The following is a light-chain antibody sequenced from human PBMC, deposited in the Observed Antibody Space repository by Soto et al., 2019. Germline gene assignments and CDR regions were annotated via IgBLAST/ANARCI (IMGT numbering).Light chain of an antibody. CDR1: QSISSW. J-gene: IGKJ1*01. V-gene: IGKV1-5*01. CDR3: QQYNSYVWT. CDR2: DAS. Sequence: DNQMTQSPSTLSASVGDRVTITCRASQSISSWLAWYQQKPGKAPKLLIYDASSLESGVPSRFSGSGSGTEFTLTISSLQPDDFATYYCQQYNSYVWTFGLGTKVDI.